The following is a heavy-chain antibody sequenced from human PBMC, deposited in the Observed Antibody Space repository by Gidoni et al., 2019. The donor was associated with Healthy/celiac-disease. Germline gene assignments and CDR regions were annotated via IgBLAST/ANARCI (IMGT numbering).Heavy chain of an antibody. V-gene: IGHV3-23*01. CDR1: GFTCSSYA. J-gene: IGHJ4*02. D-gene: IGHD1-26*01. CDR2: ISGSGGST. CDR3: AKGGGGSGSPEPTFDY. Sequence: EVQLLESGGGLVQPGGSLRLSWAASGFTCSSYAMSWVRQAPGKGLEWVSAISGSGGSTYYADSVKGRFTISRDNSKNTLYLQMNSLRAEDTAVYYCAKGGGGSGSPEPTFDYWGQGTLVTVSS.